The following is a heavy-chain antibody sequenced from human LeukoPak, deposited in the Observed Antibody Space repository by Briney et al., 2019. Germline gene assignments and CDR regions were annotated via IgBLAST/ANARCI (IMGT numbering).Heavy chain of an antibody. CDR1: GFPFSSYG. CDR2: ISYDGSNK. CDR3: AKALQLNVVVVAATDY. D-gene: IGHD2-15*01. J-gene: IGHJ4*02. Sequence: GGSLRLSCAASGFPFSSYGMHWVRQAPGKGLEWVAVISYDGSNKYYADSVKGRFTISRDNSKNTLYLQMNSLRAEDTAVYYCAKALQLNVVVVAATDYWGQGTLVTVSS. V-gene: IGHV3-30*18.